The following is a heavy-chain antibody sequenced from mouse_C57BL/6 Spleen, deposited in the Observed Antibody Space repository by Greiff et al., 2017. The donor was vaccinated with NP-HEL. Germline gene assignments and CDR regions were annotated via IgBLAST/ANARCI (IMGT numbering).Heavy chain of an antibody. CDR3: ARPVFITTVVATEFDY. CDR2: IYPRSGNT. CDR1: GYTFTSYG. V-gene: IGHV1-81*01. Sequence: VQLVESGAELARPGASVKLSCKASGYTFTSYGISWVKQRTGQGLEWIGEIYPRSGNTYYNEKFKGKATLTADKSSSTAYMELRSLTSEDSAVYFCARPVFITTVVATEFDYWGQGTTLTVSS. J-gene: IGHJ2*01. D-gene: IGHD1-1*01.